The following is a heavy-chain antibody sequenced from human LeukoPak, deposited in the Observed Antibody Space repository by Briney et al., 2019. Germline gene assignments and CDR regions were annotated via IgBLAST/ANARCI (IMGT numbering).Heavy chain of an antibody. J-gene: IGHJ4*02. V-gene: IGHV3-21*01. CDR2: ISSSSYI. D-gene: IGHD3-16*01. CDR1: GFTFSSYS. CDR3: ARLGAVTGFDY. Sequence: PGGSLRLSCAASGFTFSSYSMNWVRQAPGKGLEWVSSISSSSYIYYADSVKGRFTISRDNAKNSLYLQMNSLRDEDTAVYYCARLGAVTGFDYWGQGTLVTVSS.